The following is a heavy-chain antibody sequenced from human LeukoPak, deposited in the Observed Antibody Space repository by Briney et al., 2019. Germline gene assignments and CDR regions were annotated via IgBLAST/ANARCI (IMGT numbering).Heavy chain of an antibody. Sequence: GGSLRLSCAASGFTFSSYSMNWVRQAPGKGLEWVSYISSSSSSIYYADSVKGRFTISRDNAKNSLYLQMNSLRAEDTAVYYCARDFKLYYDILTGYGGRLVGAPDYWGQGTLVTVSS. CDR1: GFTFSSYS. CDR3: ARDFKLYYDILTGYGGRLVGAPDY. V-gene: IGHV3-48*01. J-gene: IGHJ4*02. CDR2: ISSSSSSI. D-gene: IGHD3-9*01.